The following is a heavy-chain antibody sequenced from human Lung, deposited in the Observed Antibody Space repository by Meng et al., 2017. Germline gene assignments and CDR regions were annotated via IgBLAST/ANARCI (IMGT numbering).Heavy chain of an antibody. CDR2: INHSART. Sequence: LQQSDAGLLKPPQSLSLTCVVSGGSFSDYYWSWISPPPGKGLAWIGEINHSARTNYNPSLESRATISVDTSQNNLSLKLSSVTAADSAVYYCARCPTTMAHDFDYWGQGTLVTVSS. V-gene: IGHV4-34*01. J-gene: IGHJ4*02. CDR1: GGSFSDYY. CDR3: ARCPTTMAHDFDY. D-gene: IGHD4-11*01.